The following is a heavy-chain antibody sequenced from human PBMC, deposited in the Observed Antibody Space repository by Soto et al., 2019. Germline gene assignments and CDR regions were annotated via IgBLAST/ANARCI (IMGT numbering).Heavy chain of an antibody. CDR1: GYTFTSYA. CDR2: INAGNGNT. V-gene: IGHV1-3*01. CDR3: ARDAPVLTYYYYMDV. D-gene: IGHD2-8*01. Sequence: ASVKVSCKASGYTFTSYAMHWVRQAPGQRLEWMGWINAGNGNTKYSQKFQGRVTITRDTSASTAYMELSSLRSEDTAVYYCARDAPVLTYYYYMDVWGKGTTVTVSS. J-gene: IGHJ6*03.